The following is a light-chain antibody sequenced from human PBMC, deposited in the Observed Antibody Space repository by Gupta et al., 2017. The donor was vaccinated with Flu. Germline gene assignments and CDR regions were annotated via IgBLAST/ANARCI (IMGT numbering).Light chain of an antibody. Sequence: NFMLTQPHSVSESPGKTVTISCTRSSGSIANNYVQWYQQRPGSAPTTIIYDDNERPSGVPDRFSGSIDSSSNSASLTISGLKTEDEADYYCQSYDNNNWVFGGGTKLTVL. CDR1: SGSIANNY. CDR2: DDN. V-gene: IGLV6-57*03. CDR3: QSYDNNNWV. J-gene: IGLJ3*02.